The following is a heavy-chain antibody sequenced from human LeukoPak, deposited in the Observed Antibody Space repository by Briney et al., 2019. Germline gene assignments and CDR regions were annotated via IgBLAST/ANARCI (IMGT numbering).Heavy chain of an antibody. CDR2: IYTSGST. CDR3: ARGGEDYDFWSGYPGVDYFDY. V-gene: IGHV4-61*02. D-gene: IGHD3-3*01. J-gene: IGHJ4*02. Sequence: TLSLTCTVSGGSISSGSYYWSWIRQPAGKGLEWIGRIYTSGSTNYNPSLKSRVTISVDTSKNQFSLKLSSVTAADTAVYYCARGGEDYDFWSGYPGVDYFDYWGQGTLVTVSS. CDR1: GGSISSGSYY.